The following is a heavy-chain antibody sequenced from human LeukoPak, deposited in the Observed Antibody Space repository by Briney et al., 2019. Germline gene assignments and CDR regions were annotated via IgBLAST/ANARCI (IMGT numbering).Heavy chain of an antibody. CDR2: IKPDGSQR. Sequence: GGSLRLSCAASGFRFSDYWMDWLRQAPGMGLEWVASIKPDGSQRDYVDSVKGRFTISRDNAQNSLYLRMNSLRVEDTAVYYCARDDASSSFTYWGQGALVTVSS. V-gene: IGHV3-7*01. D-gene: IGHD3-16*01. CDR3: ARDDASSSFTY. J-gene: IGHJ4*02. CDR1: GFRFSDYW.